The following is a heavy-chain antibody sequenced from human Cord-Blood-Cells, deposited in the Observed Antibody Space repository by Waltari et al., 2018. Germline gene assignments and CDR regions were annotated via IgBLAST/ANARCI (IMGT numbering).Heavy chain of an antibody. Sequence: EVQLVESGGGLVEPGGSLGLSCAASGFTFIIYWMRGVGQAPGKGREWGANRKEEGRGENYVDSGEGRCTITGDNAKNSLYLQRNSLRAEDTAVYYCARDADGWFDPWGQGTLVTVSS. V-gene: IGHV3-7*01. CDR1: GFTFIIYW. CDR3: ARDADGWFDP. CDR2: RKEEGRGE. J-gene: IGHJ5*02.